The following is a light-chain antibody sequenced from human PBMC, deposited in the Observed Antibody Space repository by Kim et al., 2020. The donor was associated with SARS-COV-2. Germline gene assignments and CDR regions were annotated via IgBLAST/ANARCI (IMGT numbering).Light chain of an antibody. CDR2: GKN. CDR3: NSRDSNDNVV. V-gene: IGLV3-19*01. J-gene: IGLJ2*01. CDR1: SLRRFY. Sequence: ALGQTDRITCQGDSLRRFYATWYQQKPGQAPILVIYGKNNRPSGIPDRFSGSSSGNTASLTIPGTQAGDEADYYCNSRDSNDNVVFGGGTQLTVL.